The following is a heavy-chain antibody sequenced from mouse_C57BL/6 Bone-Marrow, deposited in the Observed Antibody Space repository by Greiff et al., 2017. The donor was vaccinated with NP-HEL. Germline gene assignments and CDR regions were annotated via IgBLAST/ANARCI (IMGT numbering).Heavy chain of an antibody. Sequence: EVQRVESGGGLVQPGGSLKLSCAASGFTFSDYYMYWVRQTPEKRLEWVAYISNGGGSTYYPDTVKGRFTISRDNAKNTLYLQMSRLKSEDTAMYYCASPYGNYYAMDYWGQGTSVTVSS. CDR1: GFTFSDYY. CDR3: ASPYGNYYAMDY. D-gene: IGHD1-1*02. J-gene: IGHJ4*01. V-gene: IGHV5-12*01. CDR2: ISNGGGST.